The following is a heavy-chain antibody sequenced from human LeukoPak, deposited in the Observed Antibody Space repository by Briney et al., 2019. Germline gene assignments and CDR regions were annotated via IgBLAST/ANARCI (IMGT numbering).Heavy chain of an antibody. J-gene: IGHJ4*02. CDR3: ARAFQSLGGLSLPDY. CDR1: GYSFTNYA. D-gene: IGHD3-16*02. Sequence: ASVKVSCKASGYSFTNYAMNRVRQAPGQGIEWMAWIHPSTGNPTYAQGFTGRFVFSLDTSVSTTYLQISSLKAEDTAVYFCARAFQSLGGLSLPDYWGQGTLLTVSS. CDR2: IHPSTGNP. V-gene: IGHV7-4-1*02.